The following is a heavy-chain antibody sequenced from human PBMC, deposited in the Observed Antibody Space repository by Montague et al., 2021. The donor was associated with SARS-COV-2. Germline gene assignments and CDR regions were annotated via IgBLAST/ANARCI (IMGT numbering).Heavy chain of an antibody. CDR3: ARDLTYYDILTGYVAESPHDYYYYGMDV. D-gene: IGHD3-9*01. Sequence: SLRLSCAASGFTFSSYGMHWVRQAPGKGLEWVAVISYDGSNKYYADSVKGRFTISRDKSKNTLYLQMNSLRAADTAVYYCARDLTYYDILTGYVAESPHDYYYYGMDVWGQGTTVTVSS. J-gene: IGHJ6*02. CDR1: GFTFSSYG. V-gene: IGHV3-33*05. CDR2: ISYDGSNK.